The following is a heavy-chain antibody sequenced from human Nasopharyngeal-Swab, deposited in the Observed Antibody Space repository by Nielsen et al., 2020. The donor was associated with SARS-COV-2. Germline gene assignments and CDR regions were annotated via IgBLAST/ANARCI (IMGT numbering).Heavy chain of an antibody. Sequence: GESLKISYAASGFTFSSYAMSWVRQAPGKGLEWVSAISGSGGSTYYADSVKGRFTISRDNSKNTLYLQMNSLRAEDTAVYYCAKDQGDQWLVLDYWGQGTLVTFSS. CDR2: ISGSGGST. J-gene: IGHJ4*02. CDR3: AKDQGDQWLVLDY. D-gene: IGHD6-19*01. V-gene: IGHV3-23*01. CDR1: GFTFSSYA.